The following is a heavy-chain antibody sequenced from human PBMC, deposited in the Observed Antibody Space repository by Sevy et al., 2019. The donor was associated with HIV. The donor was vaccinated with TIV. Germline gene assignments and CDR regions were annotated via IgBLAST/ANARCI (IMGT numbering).Heavy chain of an antibody. J-gene: IGHJ4*02. CDR3: ARNGGGFSYEV. D-gene: IGHD5-18*01. CDR2: ISYSGST. Sequence: SETLSLTCTVSSGSISSYYWSWIRQPPGKGLEWIGYISYSGSTNYNPSLKSRVTISVDTSKNQFSLKLSSVTAADTAVYYCARNGGGFSYEVWGQRTLVTVSS. V-gene: IGHV4-59*12. CDR1: SGSISSYY.